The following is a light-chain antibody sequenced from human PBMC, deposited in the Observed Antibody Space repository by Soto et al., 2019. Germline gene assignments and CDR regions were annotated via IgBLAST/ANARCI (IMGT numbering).Light chain of an antibody. Sequence: DIQMTQSPSYLSASVGDRITITCRTSQSISSSLNWYQQKPGQPPKLLIYTASTLQSGVPSRFSGSGSGTDFTLTISSLQPEDFATYYCQQSYNTPLTFGGGTKVEIQ. CDR1: QSISSS. V-gene: IGKV1-39*01. CDR2: TAS. J-gene: IGKJ4*01. CDR3: QQSYNTPLT.